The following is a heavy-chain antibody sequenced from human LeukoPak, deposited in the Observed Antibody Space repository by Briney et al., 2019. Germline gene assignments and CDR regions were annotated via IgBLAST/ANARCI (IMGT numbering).Heavy chain of an antibody. CDR1: GYTFTSYD. D-gene: IGHD6-19*01. Sequence: ASVKVSCKASGYTFTSYDINWVRQATGQGLEWMGWMNPNSGNTGYVQKFQGRVTMTRNTSISTAYMELSSLRSEDTAVYYCARGKKGSGWYGGAVYWGQGTLVTVSS. CDR3: ARGKKGSGWYGGAVY. V-gene: IGHV1-8*01. J-gene: IGHJ4*02. CDR2: MNPNSGNT.